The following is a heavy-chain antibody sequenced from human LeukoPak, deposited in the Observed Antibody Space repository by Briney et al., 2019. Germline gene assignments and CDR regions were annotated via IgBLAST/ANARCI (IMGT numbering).Heavy chain of an antibody. J-gene: IGHJ4*02. CDR3: AKGGFIVVIIGHSDY. V-gene: IGHV3-23*01. CDR1: GFPFSSYA. D-gene: IGHD3-22*01. Sequence: GGSLRLSCEASGFPFSSYAMTWVRQAPGKGLGWVSGISGNGGNTFYADSVKGRFTISRDNSKNTLYLQMNSLRAEDTAVYYCAKGGFIVVIIGHSDYWGQGTLVTVSS. CDR2: ISGNGGNT.